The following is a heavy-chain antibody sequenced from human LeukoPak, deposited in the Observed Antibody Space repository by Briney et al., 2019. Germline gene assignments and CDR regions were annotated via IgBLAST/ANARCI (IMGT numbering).Heavy chain of an antibody. Sequence: HLGGSLRLSCAASGFTFSSYAMSWVRQAPGKGLEWVSAISGSGGSTYYADSVKGRFTISRDNSKNTLYLQMNSLRAEDTAVYYCAKYSVNLWFGELFQGNLYYFDYWGQGTLVTVSS. CDR1: GFTFSSYA. J-gene: IGHJ4*02. V-gene: IGHV3-23*01. D-gene: IGHD3-10*01. CDR3: AKYSVNLWFGELFQGNLYYFDY. CDR2: ISGSGGST.